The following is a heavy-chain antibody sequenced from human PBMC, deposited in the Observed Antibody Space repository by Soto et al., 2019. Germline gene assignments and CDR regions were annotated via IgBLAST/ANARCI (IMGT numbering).Heavy chain of an antibody. CDR3: ARGTYYYGSGSYEFDY. D-gene: IGHD3-10*01. Sequence: PSETLSLTCTVSGGSISSYYWSWIRQPPGKGLEWIGYIYYSGSTNYNPSLKSRVTISVDTSKNQFSLKLSSVTAADTAVYYCARGTYYYGSGSYEFDYWGQGTLVTVSS. V-gene: IGHV4-59*01. CDR2: IYYSGST. J-gene: IGHJ4*02. CDR1: GGSISSYY.